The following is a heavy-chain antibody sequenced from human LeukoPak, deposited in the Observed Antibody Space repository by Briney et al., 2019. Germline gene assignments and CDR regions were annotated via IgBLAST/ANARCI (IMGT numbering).Heavy chain of an antibody. Sequence: PSETLSLTCTVSGGSISSGDYYWSWIRQPPGKGLEWIGYIYYSGSTYYNPSLKSRVTISVDTSKNQFSLKLSSVTAADTAVYYCARAAYDFWSGHLMGQLADAFDIWGQGTMVTVSS. D-gene: IGHD3-3*01. J-gene: IGHJ3*02. CDR1: GGSISSGDYY. CDR3: ARAAYDFWSGHLMGQLADAFDI. V-gene: IGHV4-30-4*08. CDR2: IYYSGST.